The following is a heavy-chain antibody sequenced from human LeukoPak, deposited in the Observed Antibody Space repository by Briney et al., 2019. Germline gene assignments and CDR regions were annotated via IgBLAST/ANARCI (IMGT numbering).Heavy chain of an antibody. V-gene: IGHV4-38-2*02. CDR1: GYSISSGYY. Sequence: PSETLSLTCTVSGYSISSGYYWGWIRQPPGKGLEWIGSIYHSGSTYYNPSLKSRVTISVDTSKNQFSLKLSSVTAADTAVYYCARGGYDILTGYFTLLGPWGQGTLVTVSP. J-gene: IGHJ5*02. CDR2: IYHSGST. CDR3: ARGGYDILTGYFTLLGP. D-gene: IGHD3-9*01.